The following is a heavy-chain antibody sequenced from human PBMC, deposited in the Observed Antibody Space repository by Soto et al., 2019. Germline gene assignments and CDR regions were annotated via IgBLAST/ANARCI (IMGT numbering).Heavy chain of an antibody. V-gene: IGHV3-23*01. Sequence: GGSLRLSCAASGFSFVNYAMNWVRQAPGKGLEWVPGLSGSGTSTYYADSVKGRFTISRDNSRDTLFLQMNSLTADDTAVYYCAKATTNGGWFNPFDSWGQGALVTVSS. CDR1: GFSFVNYA. CDR2: LSGSGTST. J-gene: IGHJ4*02. CDR3: AKATTNGGWFNPFDS. D-gene: IGHD6-19*01.